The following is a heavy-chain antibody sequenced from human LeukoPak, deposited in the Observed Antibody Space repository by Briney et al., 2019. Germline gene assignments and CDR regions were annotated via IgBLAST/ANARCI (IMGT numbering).Heavy chain of an antibody. D-gene: IGHD1-26*01. CDR3: ARAYSGNYYPDY. J-gene: IGHJ4*02. V-gene: IGHV3-30-3*01. Sequence: GGSLRLSCAASGFTFSSYPMHWVRQAPGKGLEGVAFISYDGTNKYYADSVKGRVTISRDNYKNTLYLQMNSLRAEDTAVYYCARAYSGNYYPDYWGQGTLVTASS. CDR2: ISYDGTNK. CDR1: GFTFSSYP.